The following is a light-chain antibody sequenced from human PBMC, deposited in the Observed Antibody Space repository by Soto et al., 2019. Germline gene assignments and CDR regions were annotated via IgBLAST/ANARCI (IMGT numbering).Light chain of an antibody. CDR1: SSNIGAGYD. CDR2: GNS. V-gene: IGLV1-40*01. J-gene: IGLJ2*01. CDR3: QSYDSSLSGVV. Sequence: QSVLTQPPSVSGSPGQSVTISCTGSSSNIGAGYDVHWYQQLPGTAPKLLIYGNSNRPSGVPDRFSGSKSGTSASLAITGLQADDEADYYRQSYDSSLSGVVFGGVTKLTVL.